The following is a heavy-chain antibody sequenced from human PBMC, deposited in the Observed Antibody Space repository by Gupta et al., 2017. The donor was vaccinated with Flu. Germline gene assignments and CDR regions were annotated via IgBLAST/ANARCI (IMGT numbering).Heavy chain of an antibody. CDR1: GGSFSGYY. D-gene: IGHD4-17*01. CDR3: ARGPTVTTLGRYYFDY. J-gene: IGHJ4*02. Sequence: QVQLQQWGAGLLKPSETLSLTCAVYGGSFSGYYWSWIRQPPGKGLEWIGEINHSGSTNYNPSLKSRVTISADTSKNQFSLKLSSVTAADTAVYYCARGPTVTTLGRYYFDYWGQGTLVTVSS. CDR2: INHSGST. V-gene: IGHV4-34*01.